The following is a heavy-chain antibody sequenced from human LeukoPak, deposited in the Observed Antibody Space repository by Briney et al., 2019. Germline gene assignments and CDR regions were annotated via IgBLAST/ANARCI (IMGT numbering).Heavy chain of an antibody. V-gene: IGHV3-23*01. J-gene: IGHJ4*02. CDR1: GFTFSSYA. D-gene: IGHD3-10*01. Sequence: GGSLRLSCAASGFTFSSYAMSWVRQAPGKGLEWVSAIGGYGDKTYYADSVKGRFTISRDNSKNTLYLQMNSLRAEDTAVYYCARVTTSGSYKFDYWGQGTLVTVSS. CDR2: IGGYGDKT. CDR3: ARVTTSGSYKFDY.